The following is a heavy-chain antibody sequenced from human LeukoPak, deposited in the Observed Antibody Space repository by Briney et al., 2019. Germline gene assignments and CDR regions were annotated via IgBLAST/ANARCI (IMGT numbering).Heavy chain of an antibody. CDR1: GFTFSNYW. D-gene: IGHD1-26*01. V-gene: IGHV3-7*01. Sequence: GGSLRHSCAASGFTFSNYWMSWVRQAPGKGLEWVANIRPDGGERNYVDSVKGRFTISRDNGKSSLYLQMHSLRAEDTAVYYCARDVVGALDYWGQGTLVTVSS. CDR3: ARDVVGALDY. CDR2: IRPDGGER. J-gene: IGHJ4*02.